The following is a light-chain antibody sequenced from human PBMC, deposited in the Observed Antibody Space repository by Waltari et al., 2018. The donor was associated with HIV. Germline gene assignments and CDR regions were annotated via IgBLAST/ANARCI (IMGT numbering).Light chain of an antibody. CDR3: QTGHSYYVV. V-gene: IGLV6-57*02. J-gene: IGLJ2*01. CDR2: EDT. CDR1: SGSIASNS. Sequence: NFILTQPHSVSESPGKTVTISCTASSGSIASNSVQWFQPRPGSAPTTVIYEDTQRPSGVAGRFSGAIDSSHDTASLTVSGLETKDEADYYCQTGHSYYVVFGGGTKLTVL.